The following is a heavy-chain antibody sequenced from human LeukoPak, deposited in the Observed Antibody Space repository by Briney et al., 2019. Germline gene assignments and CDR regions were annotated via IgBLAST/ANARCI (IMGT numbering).Heavy chain of an antibody. V-gene: IGHV4-30-4*08. CDR3: ARGTPGGAFDI. Sequence: SETLSLTCTVSGGSISSGDYYWSWIRQPPGKGLEWIGYIYYSGSTYYNPSLKSRVTISVDTSKNQFSLKLSSVTAADTAVYYCARGTPGGAFDIWGQGTMVTVSS. CDR2: IYYSGST. J-gene: IGHJ3*02. D-gene: IGHD1/OR15-1a*01. CDR1: GGSISSGDYY.